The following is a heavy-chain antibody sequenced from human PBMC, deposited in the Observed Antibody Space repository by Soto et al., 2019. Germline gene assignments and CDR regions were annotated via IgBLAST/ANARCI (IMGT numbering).Heavy chain of an antibody. Sequence: EVQLLESGGGLVQPGGSLRLSCAASGFAFSSYAMSWVRQAPGEGLEWVSSISGSTSGTYYADAVKGRFTISRDNSNNTLYLQMNSLSAEDTAVYYGAKDRGFIDPFDYGGQGALVTVSS. CDR3: AKDRGFIDPFDY. V-gene: IGHV3-23*01. J-gene: IGHJ4*02. D-gene: IGHD3-16*02. CDR2: ISGSTSGT. CDR1: GFAFSSYA.